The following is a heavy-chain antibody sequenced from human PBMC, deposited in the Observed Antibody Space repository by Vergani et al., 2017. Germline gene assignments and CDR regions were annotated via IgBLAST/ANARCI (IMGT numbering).Heavy chain of an antibody. V-gene: IGHV3-33*01. CDR3: ASLGYCSSTSCFGDY. CDR2: IWYDGSNK. D-gene: IGHD2-2*01. CDR1: GFTFSSYG. J-gene: IGHJ4*02. Sequence: VQLVESGGGLVKPGGSLRLSCAASGFTFSSYGMHWVRQAPGKGLEWVAVIWYDGSNKYYADSVKGRFTISRDNSKNTLYLQMNSLRAEDTAVYYCASLGYCSSTSCFGDYWGQGTLVTVSS.